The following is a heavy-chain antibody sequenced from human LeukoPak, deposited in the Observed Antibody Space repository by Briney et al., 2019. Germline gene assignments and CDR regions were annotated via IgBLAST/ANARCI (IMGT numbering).Heavy chain of an antibody. CDR1: GFTFSSYA. J-gene: IGHJ6*02. D-gene: IGHD6-19*01. CDR2: ISYDGSNK. V-gene: IGHV3-30-3*01. CDR3: ARVSRPSAVAGKVYYYYYGMDV. Sequence: GGSLTLSCVASGFTFSSYAMHWVRQAPGKGLEWVAVISYDGSNKYYADSVKGRFTISRDNSKNTLYLQMNSLRAEDTAVYYCARVSRPSAVAGKVYYYYYGMDVWGQGTTVTVSS.